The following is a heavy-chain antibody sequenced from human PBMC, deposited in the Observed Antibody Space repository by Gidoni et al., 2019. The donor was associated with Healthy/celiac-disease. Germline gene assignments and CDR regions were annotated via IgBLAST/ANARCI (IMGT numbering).Heavy chain of an antibody. CDR1: GGTFSSYA. J-gene: IGHJ3*02. D-gene: IGHD2-15*01. CDR2: IIPIFGTA. V-gene: IGHV1-69*01. Sequence: QVQLVQSGAEVKKPGSSVKVSCKASGGTFSSYAISWVRQAPGQGLEWMGGIIPIFGTANYAQKFQGRVTITADESTSTAYMELSSLRSEDTAVYYCARGYCSGGSCPKNDAFDIWGQGTMVTVSS. CDR3: ARGYCSGGSCPKNDAFDI.